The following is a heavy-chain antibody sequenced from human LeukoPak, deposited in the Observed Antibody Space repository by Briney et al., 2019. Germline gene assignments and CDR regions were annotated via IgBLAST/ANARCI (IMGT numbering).Heavy chain of an antibody. CDR1: GGSISSYY. CDR3: ARGLGATTRWYY. D-gene: IGHD1-26*01. J-gene: IGHJ4*02. CDR2: IYDSGSA. Sequence: MTSETLSLTCSVSGGSISSYYWSWIRQPPGKGLECIGYIYDSGSATYNPSLKSRVTISADTSKNQFSLKLSSVTAADTAVYFCARGLGATTRWYYWGQGTLVTVSS. V-gene: IGHV4-59*01.